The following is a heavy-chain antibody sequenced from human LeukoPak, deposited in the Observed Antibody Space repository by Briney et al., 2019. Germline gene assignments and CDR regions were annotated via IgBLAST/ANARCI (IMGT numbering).Heavy chain of an antibody. D-gene: IGHD4-17*01. CDR1: GGTFSSYA. V-gene: IGHV1-69*05. CDR3: ARGGLSYGDYDDYYYYYYMDV. CDR2: IIPIFGTA. Sequence: SVKVSCKASGGTFSSYAISWVRQAPGQGLEWMGRIIPIFGTANYAQKFQGRVTITTDESTSTAYMELSSLRSEDTAVYYCARGGLSYGDYDDYYYYYYMDVWGKGTTVTVSS. J-gene: IGHJ6*03.